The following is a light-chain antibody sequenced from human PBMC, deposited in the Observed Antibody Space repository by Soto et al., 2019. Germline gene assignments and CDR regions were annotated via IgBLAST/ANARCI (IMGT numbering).Light chain of an antibody. V-gene: IGKV3-15*01. CDR3: QQYNDWPLT. Sequence: EKVMTQSPATLSVSPGERATLSCRASQSVSSNLAWFQQKRGQAPRLLIYGASTRATGIPARFSGSGSGTEFTLTIGSLQSEDFAVYYCQQYNDWPLTFGGGTKVDIK. CDR2: GAS. CDR1: QSVSSN. J-gene: IGKJ4*01.